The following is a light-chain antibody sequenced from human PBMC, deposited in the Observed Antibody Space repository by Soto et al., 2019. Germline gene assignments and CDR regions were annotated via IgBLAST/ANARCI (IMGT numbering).Light chain of an antibody. Sequence: EIVLTQSPGTLSLSPGERATLSCRASQSINSRYLAWYHQKPGQAPRLLIYGASSRATGIPDRFSGSGSGTDFTLTISRLEPEDFAVYYCQQFGSSPGFTFGPGTIVDSK. J-gene: IGKJ3*01. CDR3: QQFGSSPGFT. V-gene: IGKV3-20*01. CDR1: QSINSRY. CDR2: GAS.